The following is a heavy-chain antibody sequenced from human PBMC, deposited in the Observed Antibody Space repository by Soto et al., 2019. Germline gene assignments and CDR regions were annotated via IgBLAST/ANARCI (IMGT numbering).Heavy chain of an antibody. CDR1: GFTFSSYA. J-gene: IGHJ4*02. CDR2: ISYDGSNK. CDR3: ARREAFLHGPRVDY. D-gene: IGHD3-3*02. Sequence: QVQLVASGGGVVQPGRSLRLSCAASGFTFSSYAMHWVRQAPGKGLEWVAVISYDGSNKYYADSVKGRFTISRDNSKNTLYLQMNSLRAEDTAVYYCARREAFLHGPRVDYWGQGTLVTVSS. V-gene: IGHV3-30-3*01.